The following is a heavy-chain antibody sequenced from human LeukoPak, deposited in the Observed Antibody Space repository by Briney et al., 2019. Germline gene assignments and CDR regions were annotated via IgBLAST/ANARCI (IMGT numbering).Heavy chain of an antibody. D-gene: IGHD3-22*01. V-gene: IGHV1-18*01. J-gene: IGHJ4*02. CDR2: ISAYNGNT. CDR1: GYTFTSYG. Sequence: GASVKVSCKASGYTFTSYGISWVRQAPGQGLEWMGWISAYNGNTNYAQKLQGRVTMTTDTSTSTAYMELRSLKSDDTAVYYCARDQYYYDSSGYYGGYWGQGTLVTVSS. CDR3: ARDQYYYDSSGYYGGY.